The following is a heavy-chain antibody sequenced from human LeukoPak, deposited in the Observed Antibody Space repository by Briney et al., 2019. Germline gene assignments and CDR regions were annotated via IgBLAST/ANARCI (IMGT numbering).Heavy chain of an antibody. Sequence: PGGSLRLSCAASGFTVSSNYMSWVRQAPGKGLEWVSVIYSGGSTYYADSVKGRFTISRDNSKNTLYLQMNSLRAEDTAVYYCARGVRYYYGSGSSYYFDYWGQGTQVTVSS. V-gene: IGHV3-53*01. D-gene: IGHD3-10*01. CDR1: GFTVSSNY. CDR2: IYSGGST. J-gene: IGHJ4*02. CDR3: ARGVRYYYGSGSSYYFDY.